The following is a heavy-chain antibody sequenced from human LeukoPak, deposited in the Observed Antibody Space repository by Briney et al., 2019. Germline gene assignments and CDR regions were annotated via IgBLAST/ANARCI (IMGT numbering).Heavy chain of an antibody. CDR2: ITSSGSYI. CDR3: ARDPYSGNYGAYYYYYMDV. D-gene: IGHD1-26*01. J-gene: IGHJ6*03. Sequence: GGSLRLSCAASAFSFSNYNMNWVRQAPGKGLEWVSSITSSGSYIYYADSVKGRFTISRDNAKSSLYLQMDSLRAEDTAVYYCARDPYSGNYGAYYYYYMDVWGKGTTVTISS. CDR1: AFSFSNYN. V-gene: IGHV3-21*01.